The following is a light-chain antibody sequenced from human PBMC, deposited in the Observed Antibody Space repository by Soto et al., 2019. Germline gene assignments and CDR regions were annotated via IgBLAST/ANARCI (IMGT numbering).Light chain of an antibody. Sequence: EIVLTQSPATLSVSPGERATLSCRASQSVNQKLGWYQQKPGQAPRLLIYVASYRATGIPARFSGSGSGTEYTLPISKLQAEDFAVYYCQQFNNWPHTFGQGTRLEIK. J-gene: IGKJ5*01. CDR2: VAS. V-gene: IGKV3-15*01. CDR1: QSVNQK. CDR3: QQFNNWPHT.